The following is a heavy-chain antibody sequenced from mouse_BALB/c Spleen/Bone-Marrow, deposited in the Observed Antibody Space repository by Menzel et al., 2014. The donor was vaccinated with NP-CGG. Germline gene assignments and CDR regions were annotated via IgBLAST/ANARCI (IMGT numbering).Heavy chain of an antibody. V-gene: IGHV14-3*02. J-gene: IGHJ2*01. CDR1: GFNIKDTY. CDR2: IDPANGNT. CDR3: AYNSLPRLYYFDY. Sequence: EVKVVESGAELVKPGASVKLSCTASGFNIKDTYMHWVKQRPEQGLEWIGRIDPANGNTKYDPKFQGKATITADTSSNTAYLQLSSLTSEDTAVYYCAYNSLPRLYYFDYWGQGTTLTVSS. D-gene: IGHD1-2*01.